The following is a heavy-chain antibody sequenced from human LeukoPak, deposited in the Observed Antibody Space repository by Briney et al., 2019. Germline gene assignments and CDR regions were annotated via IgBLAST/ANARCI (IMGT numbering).Heavy chain of an antibody. J-gene: IGHJ5*02. CDR2: IDPKSGDT. D-gene: IGHD1-26*01. Sequence: ASVRVSCKASGYTFTGHYMHWVRQAPGQGLEWMGRIDPKSGDTNYAQKFQGRVTLTRDTSISTAYMELNGLRSDDTAVYYCARDNGVGATTVWFDPWGQGSLVTVSS. V-gene: IGHV1-2*06. CDR3: ARDNGVGATTVWFDP. CDR1: GYTFTGHY.